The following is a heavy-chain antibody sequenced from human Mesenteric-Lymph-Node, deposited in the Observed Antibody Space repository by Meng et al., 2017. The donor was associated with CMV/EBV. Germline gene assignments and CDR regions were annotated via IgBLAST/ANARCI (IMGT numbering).Heavy chain of an antibody. CDR1: GYTFTSYG. D-gene: IGHD6-19*01. CDR2: ISAYNGNT. J-gene: IGHJ4*02. V-gene: IGHV1-18*01. Sequence: ASVKVSCKASGYTFTSYGISWVRQAPGQGLEWMGWISAYNGNTNYAQKLQGRVTMTTDTSTSTAYMELSSLRSEDTAVYYCARGIRYSSGWYYFDYWGQGTLVTVSS. CDR3: ARGIRYSSGWYYFDY.